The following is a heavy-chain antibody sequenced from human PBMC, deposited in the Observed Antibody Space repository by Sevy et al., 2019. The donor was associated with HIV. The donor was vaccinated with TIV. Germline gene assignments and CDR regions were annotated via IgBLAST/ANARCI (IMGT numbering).Heavy chain of an antibody. J-gene: IGHJ4*02. V-gene: IGHV3-20*04. CDR2: INWSASST. Sequence: GGSLRLSCAASGLTFDDYGMSWLRQAPGNGLEWVSGINWSASSTGYADSVKGRFTISRDNAKNSLYLQMNSLRAEDTALYYCARDFQLPFDYWGQRALVTVSS. CDR3: ARDFQLPFDY. CDR1: GLTFDDYG.